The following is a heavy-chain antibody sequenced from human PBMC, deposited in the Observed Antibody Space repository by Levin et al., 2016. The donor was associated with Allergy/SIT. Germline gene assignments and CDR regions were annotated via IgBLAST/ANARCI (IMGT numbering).Heavy chain of an antibody. Sequence: SETLSLTCTVSGGSISSYYWSWIRQPPGKGLEWIGYIYYSGSTNYNPSLKSRVTISVDTSKNQFSLKLSSVTAADTAVYYCARGRAAVSFDYWGQGTLVTVSS. V-gene: IGHV4-59*13. J-gene: IGHJ4*02. D-gene: IGHD6-13*01. CDR2: IYYSGST. CDR3: ARGRAAVSFDY. CDR1: GGSISSYY.